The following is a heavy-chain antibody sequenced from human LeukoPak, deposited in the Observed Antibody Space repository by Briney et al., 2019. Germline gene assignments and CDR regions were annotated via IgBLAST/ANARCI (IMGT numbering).Heavy chain of an antibody. CDR2: ISDTGNT. Sequence: GGSLRLSCAASGFIVSSKYMSWVRQAPGKGLEWVSAISDTGNTYHADSVKGRFTISRDSSKNTLFLQMNRLRPEDAAVYYCAKAPVTTCRGAFCYPFDYWGLGTLVTVSS. CDR3: AKAPVTTCRGAFCYPFDY. CDR1: GFIVSSKY. D-gene: IGHD2-15*01. J-gene: IGHJ4*02. V-gene: IGHV3-53*01.